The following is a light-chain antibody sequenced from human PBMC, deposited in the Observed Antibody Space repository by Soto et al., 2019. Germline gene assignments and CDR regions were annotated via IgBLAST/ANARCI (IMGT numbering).Light chain of an antibody. CDR1: QSVSNN. Sequence: EIVMTQSPATLSVSPGERATLSCRASQSVSNNLAWYQQKPGQAPRLLIYGASSRATGIPDRFSGSGSGTDFTLTISRLEPEDFAVYYCQQYAVSPITFGQGTRLEIK. CDR3: QQYAVSPIT. V-gene: IGKV3-20*01. CDR2: GAS. J-gene: IGKJ5*01.